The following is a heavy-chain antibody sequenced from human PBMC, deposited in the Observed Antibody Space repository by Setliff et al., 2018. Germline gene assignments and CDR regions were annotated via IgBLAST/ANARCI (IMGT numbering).Heavy chain of an antibody. V-gene: IGHV3-23*01. CDR2: IGGRGIST. D-gene: IGHD3-16*01. J-gene: IGHJ6*02. CDR1: GFTFGDFA. CDR3: ARKGVMGDYMDV. Sequence: PGGSLRLSCAASGFTFGDFAMTWVRQAPGKGLEWVSGIGGRGISTYYADSVKGRFIISRDNSENTLYLQMNSLRAEDTAVYYCARKGVMGDYMDVWGQGTTVTVSS.